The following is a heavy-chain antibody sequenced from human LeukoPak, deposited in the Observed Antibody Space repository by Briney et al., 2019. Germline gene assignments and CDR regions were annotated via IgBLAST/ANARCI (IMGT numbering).Heavy chain of an antibody. D-gene: IGHD3-10*01. Sequence: PGGSLRLSCAASGFTFSSYSMNWVRQAPGKGLEWVANIKQDGSEKYYVDSVKGRFTISRDNAENSLYLQMNSLGAEDTAVYYCARDSAEGDYWGQGTLVTVSS. J-gene: IGHJ4*02. CDR2: IKQDGSEK. V-gene: IGHV3-7*01. CDR1: GFTFSSYS. CDR3: ARDSAEGDY.